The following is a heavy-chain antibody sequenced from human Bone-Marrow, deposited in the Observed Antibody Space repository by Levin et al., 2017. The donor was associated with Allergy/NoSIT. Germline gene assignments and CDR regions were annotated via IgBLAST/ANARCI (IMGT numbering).Heavy chain of an antibody. CDR2: INSDGSST. D-gene: IGHD5-18*01. Sequence: VASVKVSCAASGFTFSSYWMHWVRQAPGKGLVWVSRINSDGSSTSYADSVKGRFTISRDNAKNTLYLQMNSLRAEDTAVYYCARARGYSYGPQLFDYWGQGTLVTVSS. CDR3: ARARGYSYGPQLFDY. V-gene: IGHV3-74*01. CDR1: GFTFSSYW. J-gene: IGHJ4*02.